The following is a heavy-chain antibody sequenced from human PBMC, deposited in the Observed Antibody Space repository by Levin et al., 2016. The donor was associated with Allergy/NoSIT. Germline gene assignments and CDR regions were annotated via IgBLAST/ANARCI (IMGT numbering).Heavy chain of an antibody. CDR2: ISTDGSSK. CDR1: GFTFSNQP. D-gene: IGHD1-26*01. J-gene: IGHJ4*02. Sequence: GESLKISCAASGFTFSNQPMHWVRQAPGKGLDWVAVISTDGSSKYYADSVKGRFTVSRDNSKNTLYLQTNSLRADDTAVYYCARVHTRGTSQGEDYWGQGTLVTVSS. V-gene: IGHV3-30*04. CDR3: ARVHTRGTSQGEDY.